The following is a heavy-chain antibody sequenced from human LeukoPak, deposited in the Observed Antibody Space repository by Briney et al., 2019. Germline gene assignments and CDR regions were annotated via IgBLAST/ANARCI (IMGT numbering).Heavy chain of an antibody. V-gene: IGHV3-30*03. Sequence: GGSLRLSCAASGFTFSSYGMHWVRQAPGKGLEWVAVISYDGSNKYYADSVKGRFTISRDNSKNTLYLQMNSLRAEDTAVYYCATPTLEFSGWYFAEGTLDYWGQGPLVTVSS. CDR1: GFTFSSYG. J-gene: IGHJ4*01. CDR3: ATPTLEFSGWYFAEGTLDY. CDR2: ISYDGSNK. D-gene: IGHD6-19*01.